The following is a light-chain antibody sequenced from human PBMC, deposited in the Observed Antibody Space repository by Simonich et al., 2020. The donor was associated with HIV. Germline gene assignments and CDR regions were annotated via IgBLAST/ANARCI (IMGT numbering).Light chain of an antibody. V-gene: IGKV3-15*01. J-gene: IGKJ2*01. CDR3: QQYNNWPPYT. Sequence: EIVMTQSPATLSVSPGERATLSCSASQSVSSNLAWYQQKPGQAPRLLIYVASTRATGIPARFSGSGSGTEFTLTISSMQSEDFAVYYCQQYNNWPPYTFGQGTKLEIK. CDR2: VAS. CDR1: QSVSSN.